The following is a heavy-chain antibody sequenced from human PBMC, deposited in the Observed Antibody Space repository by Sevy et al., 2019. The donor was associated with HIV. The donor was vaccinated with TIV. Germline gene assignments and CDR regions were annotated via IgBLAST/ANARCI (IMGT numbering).Heavy chain of an antibody. CDR1: GYTFTSQY. J-gene: IGHJ4*02. D-gene: IGHD3-9*01. Sequence: ASVKVSCKASGYTFTSQYMHWVRQAPGQGLEWMGIINPSGGSTSYAQKFQGRVTMTRDTSTSTVYMELSSLRSEDTGVYCCARDSDNYDILTGYYPFDYWGQGTLVTVSS. CDR3: ARDSDNYDILTGYYPFDY. V-gene: IGHV1-46*01. CDR2: INPSGGST.